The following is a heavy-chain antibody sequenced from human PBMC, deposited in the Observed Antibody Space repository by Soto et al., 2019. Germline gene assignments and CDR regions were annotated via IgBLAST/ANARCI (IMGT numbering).Heavy chain of an antibody. CDR3: TKRIGAYAMDV. CDR2: IRGKTDTYAT. V-gene: IGHV3-73*01. CDR1: GFTFSCSS. D-gene: IGHD6-13*01. J-gene: IGHJ6*02. Sequence: PGGSLRLSCAASGFTFSCSSMHWVRQASGKGLEWVGRIRGKTDTYATAYAAPVRGRFTISRDDPKNTAYLQMNSLKTEDTAVYFCTKRIGAYAMDVWGQGTTVTVSS.